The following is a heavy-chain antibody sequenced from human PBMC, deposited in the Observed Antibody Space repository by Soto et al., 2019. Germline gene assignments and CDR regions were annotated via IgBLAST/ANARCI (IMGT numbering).Heavy chain of an antibody. D-gene: IGHD3-22*01. CDR2: INPSGGST. CDR1: GYTFTSYY. J-gene: IGHJ4*01. CDR3: VRVRRSSGYYYGY. Sequence: GASVKVSCKDSGYTFTSYYMHWLRQAPGQGLEWMGIINPSGGSTSYAHKFQGRVTMTRDTPTSTVYMXMCSLRSEDAGMYYCVRVRRSSGYYYGYLGHGTRVTVCS. V-gene: IGHV1-46*01.